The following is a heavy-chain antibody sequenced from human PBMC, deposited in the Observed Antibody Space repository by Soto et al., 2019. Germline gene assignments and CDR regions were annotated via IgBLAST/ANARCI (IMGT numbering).Heavy chain of an antibody. CDR3: ARGHAGLVRLMTDTHYYMDV. J-gene: IGHJ6*03. D-gene: IGHD2-8*01. CDR1: GFTFSDYY. Sequence: QVQLVESGGGLVKPGGSLRLSCAASGFTFSDYYMSWIRQAPGKGLEWVSYISSSGSTIYYADSVKGRFTISRDNAKNSLYLQMNRLRAEDTAVYSCARGHAGLVRLMTDTHYYMDVWGKGTTVTVSS. CDR2: ISSSGSTI. V-gene: IGHV3-11*01.